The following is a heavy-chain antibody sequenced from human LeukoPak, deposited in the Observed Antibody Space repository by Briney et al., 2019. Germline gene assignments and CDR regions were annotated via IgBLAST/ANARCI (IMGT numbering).Heavy chain of an antibody. CDR2: YYYSGST. J-gene: IGHJ3*02. D-gene: IGHD1-26*01. Sequence: SETLSLTCTVSGGSISNYYWSWIRQPPGKGLEWIGYYYYSGSTNYNPSLKSRVTISVDTSKNQFSLKLSSVTAADTAVYYCARDGGSGSYYQTYAFDIWGQGTMVTVSS. CDR3: ARDGGSGSYYQTYAFDI. CDR1: GGSISNYY. V-gene: IGHV4-59*01.